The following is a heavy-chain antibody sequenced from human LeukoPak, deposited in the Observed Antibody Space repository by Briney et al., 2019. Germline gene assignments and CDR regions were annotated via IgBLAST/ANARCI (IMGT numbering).Heavy chain of an antibody. Sequence: SETLSLTCSVSGGSISGSSYYWGWIRQPPGKGLEWIGSIYYSGSTYYSASLKSRITISMDTSKNQFSLNLSSVTAADTAVYYCARGSYDVLTGYSTLGEYWGQGTLVTVSP. V-gene: IGHV4-39*01. CDR1: GGSISGSSYY. D-gene: IGHD3-9*01. J-gene: IGHJ4*02. CDR2: IYYSGST. CDR3: ARGSYDVLTGYSTLGEY.